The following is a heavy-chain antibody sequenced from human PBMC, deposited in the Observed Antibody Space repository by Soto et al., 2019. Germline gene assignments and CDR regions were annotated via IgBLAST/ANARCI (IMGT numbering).Heavy chain of an antibody. CDR1: RYTLPRHY. V-gene: IGHV1-2*02. D-gene: IGHD1-26*01. CDR3: ARDRYSGTYTFAY. J-gene: IGHJ4*02. Sequence: ASLQVSRKASRYTLPRHYLHWVRQAPGQGLEWMGWINPSTGAPSYAQKFQGRVTMTWDTSISTAYMELSRLRSGDTAVYYCARDRYSGTYTFAYWGPGALVTVSA. CDR2: INPSTGAP.